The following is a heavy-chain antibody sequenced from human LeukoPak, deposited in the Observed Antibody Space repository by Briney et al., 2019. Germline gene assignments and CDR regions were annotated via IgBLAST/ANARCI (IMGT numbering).Heavy chain of an antibody. CDR1: RFTFSSYG. Sequence: GGSLRLSCAASRFTFSSYGMHWVRQAPGKGLEWVAVIWYDGSNKYYADSVKGRFTISRDNSKNTLYLQMNSLRAEDTAVYYCASPLSSGSYYFDYWGQGTLVTVSS. D-gene: IGHD3-22*01. J-gene: IGHJ4*02. CDR2: IWYDGSNK. CDR3: ASPLSSGSYYFDY. V-gene: IGHV3-33*01.